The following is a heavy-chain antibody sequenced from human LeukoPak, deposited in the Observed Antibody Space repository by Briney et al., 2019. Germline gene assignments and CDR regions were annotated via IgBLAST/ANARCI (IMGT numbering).Heavy chain of an antibody. V-gene: IGHV3-11*01. D-gene: IGHD3-22*01. Sequence: PGGSLRLSCAASGFTFSDYYMSWIRQAPGKGLEWVSYISSSGSTIYYADSVKGRFTISRDNAKNSLYLQMNSLRAEDTAVYYCAKDHDDSSGCSADWGQGTLVTVSS. J-gene: IGHJ4*02. CDR2: ISSSGSTI. CDR1: GFTFSDYY. CDR3: AKDHDDSSGCSAD.